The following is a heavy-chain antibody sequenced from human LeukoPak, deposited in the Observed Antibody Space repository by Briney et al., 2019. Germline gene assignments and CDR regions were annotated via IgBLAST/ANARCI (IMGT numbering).Heavy chain of an antibody. V-gene: IGHV4-4*07. D-gene: IGHD2-2*01. CDR2: IYTSGST. CDR3: ARERYCSSTSCYLHYYYYGMDV. CDR1: GGSISSYY. Sequence: PSETLSLTCTVSGGSISSYYWSWIRQPAGKGLEWIGRIYTSGSTNYNPSLTSRVTMSVDTSKNQFSLKLSSVTAADTAVYYCARERYCSSTSCYLHYYYYGMDVWGQGTTVTVSS. J-gene: IGHJ6*02.